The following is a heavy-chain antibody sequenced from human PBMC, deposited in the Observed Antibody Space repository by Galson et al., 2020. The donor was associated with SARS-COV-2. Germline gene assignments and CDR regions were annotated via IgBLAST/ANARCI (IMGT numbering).Heavy chain of an antibody. Sequence: QLGESLKISCAASGFTFSSYAMHWVRQAPGKGLEWVAVISYDGSNKYYADSVKGRFTISRDNSKNTLYLQMNSLRAEDTSVYYCARDDFPDYSNYVNWFDPWGQGTLVTVSS. CDR3: ARDDFPDYSNYVNWFDP. V-gene: IGHV3-30*04. CDR1: GFTFSSYA. CDR2: ISYDGSNK. D-gene: IGHD4-4*01. J-gene: IGHJ5*02.